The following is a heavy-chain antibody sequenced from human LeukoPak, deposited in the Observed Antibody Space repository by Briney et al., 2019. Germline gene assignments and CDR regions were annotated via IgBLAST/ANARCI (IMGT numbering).Heavy chain of an antibody. CDR2: ISSSSSYI. CDR1: GFTFSSYS. Sequence: GGSLRLSCAASGFTFSSYSMNWVRQAPGKGLEWVSSISSSSSYIYYADSVKGRFTISRDNAKNSLYLQMNSLRAEDTAVYYCARDKAGTTPYYYYSMDVWSKGTTVTVSS. V-gene: IGHV3-21*01. D-gene: IGHD1-14*01. CDR3: ARDKAGTTPYYYYSMDV. J-gene: IGHJ6*03.